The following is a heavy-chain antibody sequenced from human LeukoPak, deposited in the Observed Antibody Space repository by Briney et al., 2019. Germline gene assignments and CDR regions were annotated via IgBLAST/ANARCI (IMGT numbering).Heavy chain of an antibody. Sequence: PGGSLRLSCAAYGFTFDDYGMSWVRQAPGKGLEWVSGINCNGGSTGYADSVKGRFTISRDNAKNSLYLQMNSLRAEDTALYHCARSGTFRLVVPAADAFDIWGQGTTVTVSS. D-gene: IGHD2-2*01. CDR1: GFTFDDYG. V-gene: IGHV3-20*01. CDR3: ARSGTFRLVVPAADAFDI. CDR2: INCNGGST. J-gene: IGHJ3*02.